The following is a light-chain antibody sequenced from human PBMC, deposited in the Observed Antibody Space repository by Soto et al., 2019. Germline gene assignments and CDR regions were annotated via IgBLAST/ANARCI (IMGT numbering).Light chain of an antibody. CDR3: QQYHNWPYT. CDR2: DVS. V-gene: IGKV3-15*01. Sequence: EIVMTQSPATLSVSPGERATLSCRASQRSSRNIAWYRQKPGQAPTLLIYDVSTKATGIPARFSGSGSGTEFTLTISSLQSEDFAVYYCQQYHNWPYTFGQGTKLEIK. CDR1: QRSSRN. J-gene: IGKJ2*01.